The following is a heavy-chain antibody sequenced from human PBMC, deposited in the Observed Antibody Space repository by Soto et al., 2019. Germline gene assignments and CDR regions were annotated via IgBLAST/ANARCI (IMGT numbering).Heavy chain of an antibody. CDR3: ASYGPLGGGS. CDR2: INPSGGSI. CDR1: GYTFTSYY. D-gene: IGHD3-16*01. V-gene: IGHV1-46*01. J-gene: IGHJ1*01. Sequence: VHLVQSGAEVKKPGASVKVSCKPSGYTFTSYYMHWVRQAPGQGLEWMGIINPSGGSISYAQKFQGRVTMSRETSTSPVYMELSSLRSEDTAVYCCASYGPLGGGSWGQGTLVTVSS.